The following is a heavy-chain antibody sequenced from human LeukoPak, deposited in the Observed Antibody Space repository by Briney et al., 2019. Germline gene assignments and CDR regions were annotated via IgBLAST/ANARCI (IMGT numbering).Heavy chain of an antibody. CDR1: GFTFNRCA. Sequence: GGSLRLSCAAFGFTFNRCAMTWVRQTPGRGLEWVANINRDGSERYYVDSVKGRFTISRDDAKSSLYLQMNSLRAEDTAVYYCARRNAMDVWGQGTTVIVFS. J-gene: IGHJ6*02. CDR2: INRDGSER. V-gene: IGHV3-7*03. CDR3: ARRNAMDV.